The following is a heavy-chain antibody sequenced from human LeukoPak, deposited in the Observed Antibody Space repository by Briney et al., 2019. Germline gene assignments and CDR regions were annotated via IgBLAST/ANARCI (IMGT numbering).Heavy chain of an antibody. J-gene: IGHJ4*02. CDR1: GGSISSYY. D-gene: IGHD5-24*01. V-gene: IGHV4-59*01. CDR2: IYYSGST. Sequence: SETLSLTCTVSGGSISSYYWSWIRQPPGKGLEWIGYIYYSGSTNYNPSLKSLVTISVDTSKNQFSLKLSPVTAADTAVYYCARDRPEVWLQPHENWGQGTLVTVSS. CDR3: ARDRPEVWLQPHEN.